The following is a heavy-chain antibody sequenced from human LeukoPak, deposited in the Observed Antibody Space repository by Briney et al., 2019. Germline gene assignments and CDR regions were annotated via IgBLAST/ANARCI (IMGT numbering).Heavy chain of an antibody. D-gene: IGHD2-2*01. J-gene: IGHJ4*02. V-gene: IGHV3-74*01. CDR3: ASLGNYCSSTSCPDY. CDR1: GFTFSSYW. CDR2: INSDGSST. Sequence: GGSLRLSCAASGFTFSSYWMHWGRQAPGKGLVWVSRINSDGSSTSYADSVKGRFTISRDNAKNTLYLQMNSLRAEDTAVYYCASLGNYCSSTSCPDYWGQGTLVTVSS.